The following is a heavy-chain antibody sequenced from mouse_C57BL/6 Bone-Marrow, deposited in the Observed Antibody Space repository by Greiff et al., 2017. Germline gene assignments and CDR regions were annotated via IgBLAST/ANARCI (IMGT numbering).Heavy chain of an antibody. D-gene: IGHD1-3*01. V-gene: IGHV5-4*01. J-gene: IGHJ4*01. Sequence: EVKLVESGGGLVKPGGSLKLSCAASGFTFSSYAMSWVRQTPEKRLEWVATISDGGSYTYYPDNVKGRFTISRDNAKNTLYLQMSHLKSEDTAMYYCAREALYAMDYWGQGTSVTVSS. CDR2: ISDGGSYT. CDR1: GFTFSSYA. CDR3: AREALYAMDY.